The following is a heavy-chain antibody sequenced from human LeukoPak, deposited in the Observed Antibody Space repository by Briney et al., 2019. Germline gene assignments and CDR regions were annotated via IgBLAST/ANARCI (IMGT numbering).Heavy chain of an antibody. D-gene: IGHD6-19*01. V-gene: IGHV4-39*01. CDR2: IYYSGRT. CDR1: GGSISSSGYY. Sequence: SETLSLTCTVSGGSISSSGYYWGWIRQPPGKGLEWIGSIYYSGRTYYNPSLKSRVTISVDTSKNQFSLKLSSVTAADTAVYYCARLSSGWYGGPYYYYYMDVWGKGTTVTISS. CDR3: ARLSSGWYGGPYYYYYMDV. J-gene: IGHJ6*03.